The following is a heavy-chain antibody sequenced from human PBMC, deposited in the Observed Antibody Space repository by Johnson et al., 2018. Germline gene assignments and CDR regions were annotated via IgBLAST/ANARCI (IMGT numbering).Heavy chain of an antibody. Sequence: QVQLVQSGAEVKKPGASVKVSCKASGYTFTSYYMHWVRQAPGQGLEWMGIINPSGGSTSYAQKFQGRVTMTRDTSTSTVYMELSSLSSEDTAVYYCARKDGHYYGMDVWGQGTTVTVSS. J-gene: IGHJ6*02. CDR1: GYTFTSYY. D-gene: IGHD5-24*01. CDR3: ARKDGHYYGMDV. CDR2: INPSGGST. V-gene: IGHV1-46*01.